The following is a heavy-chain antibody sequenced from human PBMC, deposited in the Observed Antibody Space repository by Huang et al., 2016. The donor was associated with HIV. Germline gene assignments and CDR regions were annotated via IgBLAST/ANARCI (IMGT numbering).Heavy chain of an antibody. V-gene: IGHV1-2*02. CDR1: GYTFTDYN. CDR3: ARAIPTPAFEDAFDV. Sequence: QVQLVQSGAEVKKPGASVKVSCETSGYTFTDYNIHWVRQAPGQGLEWMGWINPKTGGTHSAQKFQGKVPMTRDTSISTADLAVTSLISDDTSVFYCARAIPTPAFEDAFDVWGQGTMVTVSS. CDR2: INPKTGGT. J-gene: IGHJ3*01. D-gene: IGHD2-21*01.